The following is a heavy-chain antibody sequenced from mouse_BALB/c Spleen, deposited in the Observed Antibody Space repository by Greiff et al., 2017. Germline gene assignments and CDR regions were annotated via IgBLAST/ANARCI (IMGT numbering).Heavy chain of an antibody. D-gene: IGHD2-4*01. CDR1: GYSFTGYT. CDR2: INPYNGGT. V-gene: IGHV1-18*01. Sequence: VQLQQSGPELVKPGASMKISCKASGYSFTGYTMNWVKQSHGKNLEWIGLINPYNGGTSYNQKFKGKATLTVDKSSSTAYMELLSLTSEDSAVYYCARDGIGSYDYAPLFDYWGQGTTLTVSS. CDR3: ARDGIGSYDYAPLFDY. J-gene: IGHJ2*01.